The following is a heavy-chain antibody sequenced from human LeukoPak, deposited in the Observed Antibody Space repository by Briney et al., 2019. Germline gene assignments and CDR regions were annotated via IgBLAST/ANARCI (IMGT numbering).Heavy chain of an antibody. V-gene: IGHV3-23*01. CDR3: AKDEGYSGYDPTFDY. CDR1: GFTFSSYA. J-gene: IGHJ4*02. D-gene: IGHD5-12*01. Sequence: PGGSLRLSCAASGFTFSSYAMSWVRQALGKGLEWVSAISGSGGSTYYADSVKGRFTISRDNSKNTLYLQMNSLRAEDTAVYYCAKDEGYSGYDPTFDYWGQGTLVTVSS. CDR2: ISGSGGST.